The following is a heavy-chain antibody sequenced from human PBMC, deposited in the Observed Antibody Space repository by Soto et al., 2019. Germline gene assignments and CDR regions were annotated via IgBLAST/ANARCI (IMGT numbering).Heavy chain of an antibody. CDR3: AKVRGWTNYYDSSGYYYSLWY. CDR1: GFTFSGSA. CDR2: IRSKANSYAT. D-gene: IGHD3-22*01. V-gene: IGHV3-73*02. Sequence: EVQLVESGGGLVQPGGSLKLSCAASGFTFSGSAMHWVRQASGKGLEWVGRIRSKANSYATAYAASVKGRFTISRDDSKNTAYLQMNSLRAEDTAVYYCAKVRGWTNYYDSSGYYYSLWYWGQGTLVTVSS. J-gene: IGHJ4*02.